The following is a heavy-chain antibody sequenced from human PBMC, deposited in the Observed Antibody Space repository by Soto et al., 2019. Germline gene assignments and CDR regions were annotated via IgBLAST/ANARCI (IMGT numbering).Heavy chain of an antibody. V-gene: IGHV4-39*01. Sequence: QLQLQESGPGLVKPSETLSLTCTVSGGSISSSSYYWGWIRQPPGKGLEWIGSIYYSGSTYYNPSLKSRGTISVDPSTNLFSLKHSSATAAYTAVYYCASSDFCGGSCSYFDYWGQGTLVPVSS. J-gene: IGHJ4*02. D-gene: IGHD2-15*01. CDR1: GGSISSSSYY. CDR2: IYYSGST. CDR3: ASSDFCGGSCSYFDY.